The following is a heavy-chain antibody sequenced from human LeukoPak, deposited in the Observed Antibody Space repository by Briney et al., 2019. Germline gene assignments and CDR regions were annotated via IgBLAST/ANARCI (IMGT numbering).Heavy chain of an antibody. CDR3: ASPTPDCSGGSCYSSDAFDI. D-gene: IGHD2-15*01. V-gene: IGHV4-39*01. CDR1: GVSISSSSYY. Sequence: SETLSLTCTVSGVSISSSSYYWGWIRQPPGKGLEWIGSIYYSGSTYYNPSLKSRVTISVDTSKNQFSLKLSSVTAADTAVYYCASPTPDCSGGSCYSSDAFDIWGQGTMVTVSS. J-gene: IGHJ3*02. CDR2: IYYSGST.